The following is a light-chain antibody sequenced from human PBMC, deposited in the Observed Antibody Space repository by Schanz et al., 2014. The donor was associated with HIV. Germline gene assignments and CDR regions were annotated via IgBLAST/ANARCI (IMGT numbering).Light chain of an antibody. J-gene: IGLJ2*01. Sequence: QSALTQPASVSGSPGQSVTISCTGTSSDVGHFNYVSWYQHQPGKAPKLLIYDVTHRPSGVSNRFSGSKSGNTASLTISGLQAEDEADYSCCSYAGSSTLLFGGGTKLTVL. V-gene: IGLV2-23*02. CDR1: SSDVGHFNY. CDR3: CSYAGSSTLL. CDR2: DVT.